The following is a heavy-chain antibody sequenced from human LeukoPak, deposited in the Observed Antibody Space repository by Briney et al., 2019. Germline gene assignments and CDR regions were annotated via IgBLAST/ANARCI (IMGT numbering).Heavy chain of an antibody. J-gene: IGHJ4*02. CDR3: AKDIQGSY. D-gene: IGHD2-21*01. V-gene: IGHV3-23*01. CDR2: VSSSGANT. CDR1: GFSFNSAA. Sequence: GGSLRLSCAASGFSFNSAAMTWVRQAPGKGLEWVSLVSSSGANTYYADSVKGRFTISRDNSKNTVYLQMNSLRAEDTAIYYCAKDIQGSYWGQGTLATVSS.